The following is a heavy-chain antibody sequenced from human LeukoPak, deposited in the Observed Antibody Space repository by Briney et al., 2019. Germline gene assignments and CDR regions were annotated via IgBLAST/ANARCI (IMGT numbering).Heavy chain of an antibody. V-gene: IGHV3-23*01. CDR1: GFSFSDYA. Sequence: GGSLRLSCAASGFSFSDYAMSWVRQAPGKGLEWVSSISSSSSGTYHADSVTGRFTISRDNSKNTVYLQMNSLRVDDTAVYYCAKDRMASVRIESFDYWGQGTRVTVSS. CDR3: AKDRMASVRIESFDY. CDR2: ISSSSSGT. D-gene: IGHD2-21*01. J-gene: IGHJ4*02.